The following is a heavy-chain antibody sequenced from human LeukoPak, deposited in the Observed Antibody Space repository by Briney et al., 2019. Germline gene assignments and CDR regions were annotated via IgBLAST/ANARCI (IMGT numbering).Heavy chain of an antibody. D-gene: IGHD3-9*01. CDR1: GGSFSGYY. CDR3: ARLTNDAFDI. CDR2: INHSGST. J-gene: IGHJ3*02. Sequence: SETLSLTCAVYGGSFSGYYWSWIRQPPGKGLEWIGEINHSGSTNYNPSLKSRVTISVDRSKNQFSLKLSSVTAADTAVYYCARLTNDAFDIWGQGTMVTVSS. V-gene: IGHV4-34*01.